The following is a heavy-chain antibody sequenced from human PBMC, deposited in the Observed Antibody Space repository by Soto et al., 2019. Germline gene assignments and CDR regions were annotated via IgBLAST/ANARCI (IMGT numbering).Heavy chain of an antibody. CDR2: IYYSGST. Sequence: QVQLQESGPGLVKPSETLSLTCTVSGGSISSYYWSWIRQPPGKGLEWIGYIYYSGSTNYNPSLKSRVTISVDTSKNQFSRKLSSVTAADTAVYYCAREGVSSSWYNYYAMDVWGQGTTVTVSS. J-gene: IGHJ6*02. CDR3: AREGVSSSWYNYYAMDV. V-gene: IGHV4-59*01. D-gene: IGHD6-13*01. CDR1: GGSISSYY.